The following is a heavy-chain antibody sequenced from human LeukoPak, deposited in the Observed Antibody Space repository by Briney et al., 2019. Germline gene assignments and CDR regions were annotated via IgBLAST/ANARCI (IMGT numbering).Heavy chain of an antibody. D-gene: IGHD2-15*01. CDR2: IIPIFGTA. Sequence: SVQVSCKASGGTFSSYAISWVRQAPGQGLEWMGGIIPIFGTANYAQKFQGRVTITADESTSTAYMELSSLRSEDTAVYYCARALSYCSGGSCYSWYFDYWGQGTLVTVAS. J-gene: IGHJ4*02. V-gene: IGHV1-69*13. CDR3: ARALSYCSGGSCYSWYFDY. CDR1: GGTFSSYA.